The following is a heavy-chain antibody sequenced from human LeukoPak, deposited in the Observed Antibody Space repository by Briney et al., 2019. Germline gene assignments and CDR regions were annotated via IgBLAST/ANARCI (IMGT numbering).Heavy chain of an antibody. CDR3: ARVFDSGSQAYFYYMDV. CDR2: IANSGPTV. V-gene: IGHV3-48*04. Sequence: GGSLRLSCAASGFTFSSYGMHWVRQAPGKGLEWVAYIANSGPTVFYIDSVRGRFTISRDNAKNSLYLQMNSLRAEDTAVYYCARVFDSGSQAYFYYMDVWGKGTTVTISS. J-gene: IGHJ6*03. D-gene: IGHD3-10*01. CDR1: GFTFSSYG.